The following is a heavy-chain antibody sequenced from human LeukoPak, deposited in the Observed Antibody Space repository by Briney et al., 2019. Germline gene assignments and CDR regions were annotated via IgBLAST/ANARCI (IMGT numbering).Heavy chain of an antibody. Sequence: GGSLRLSCAASGFTFSGSAMHWVRQASGKGLEWVGRIRSKANHYATAYAASVKGRFTVSRDDSKNTAYLQMNSLRAEDTAVYYCARDDRAYCGGDCWVSAFDIWGQGTMVTVSS. V-gene: IGHV3-73*01. D-gene: IGHD2-21*02. CDR3: ARDDRAYCGGDCWVSAFDI. CDR1: GFTFSGSA. J-gene: IGHJ3*02. CDR2: IRSKANHYAT.